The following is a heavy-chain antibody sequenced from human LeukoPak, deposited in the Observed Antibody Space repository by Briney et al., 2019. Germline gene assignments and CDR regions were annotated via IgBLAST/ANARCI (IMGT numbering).Heavy chain of an antibody. Sequence: ESLKISCKGSGYSFSNYWIGWVRQMPEKGLEWMGIIFPGDSDTKYSPSFQGQVIISVDKSVNTAYLQWSSLRASDTAMYYCASATMVRGVLRGAFDMWGQGTMVTVSS. CDR1: GYSFSNYW. J-gene: IGHJ3*02. CDR3: ASATMVRGVLRGAFDM. CDR2: IFPGDSDT. V-gene: IGHV5-51*01. D-gene: IGHD3-10*01.